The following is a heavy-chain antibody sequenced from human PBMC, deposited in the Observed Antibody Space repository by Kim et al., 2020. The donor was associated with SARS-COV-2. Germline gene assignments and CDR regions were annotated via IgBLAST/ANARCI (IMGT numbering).Heavy chain of an antibody. CDR3: ARDNSYPSMTFQH. V-gene: IGHV3-30*04. Sequence: GGSLRLSCAASGFTFSSYAMHWVRQAPGKGLEWVAVISYDGSNKYYADSVKGRFTISRDNSKNTLYLQMNSLRAEDTAVYYCARDNSYPSMTFQHWGQGTLVTVSS. J-gene: IGHJ1*01. D-gene: IGHD3-22*01. CDR1: GFTFSSYA. CDR2: ISYDGSNK.